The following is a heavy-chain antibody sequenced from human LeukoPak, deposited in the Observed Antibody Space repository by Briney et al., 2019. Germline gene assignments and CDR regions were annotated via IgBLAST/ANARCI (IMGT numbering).Heavy chain of an antibody. CDR3: ARETSRVKRMLVI. D-gene: IGHD2-15*01. Sequence: QTXXLTXXXXGXXXSXNXXXXXXIRQSPSRXXEXXGRTYYRSKWYKDYAGYVKSRITINPDTSKNQFSLQLNSVTPEDTAVYYCARETSRVKRMLVIWGQGTMVTVSS. CDR1: GXXXSXNXXX. CDR2: TYYRSKWYK. J-gene: IGHJ3*02. V-gene: IGHV6-1*01.